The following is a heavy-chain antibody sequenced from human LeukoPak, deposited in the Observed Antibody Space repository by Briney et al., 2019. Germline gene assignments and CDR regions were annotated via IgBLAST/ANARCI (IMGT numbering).Heavy chain of an antibody. D-gene: IGHD1-26*01. CDR2: INSDGSST. V-gene: IGHV3-74*01. Sequence: GGSLRLSCAASGFTFSSYWMHWVRQAPGKGLVWVSRINSDGSSTSYADSVKGRFTISRDNAKNTLYLQVNSLRAEDTAVYYCARDEEKWELPGDYWGQGTLVTVSS. CDR1: GFTFSSYW. J-gene: IGHJ4*02. CDR3: ARDEEKWELPGDY.